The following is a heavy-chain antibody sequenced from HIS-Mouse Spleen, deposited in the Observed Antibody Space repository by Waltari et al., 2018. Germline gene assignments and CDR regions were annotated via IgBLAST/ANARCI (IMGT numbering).Heavy chain of an antibody. CDR1: GYTITAFS. V-gene: IGHV1-24*01. CDR2: FDPEDGET. CDR3: ARDSPTQLGGDAFDI. Sequence: QVQLVQYGAAVKKPGASVKVSCKVSGYTITAFSMHWVRQAPGKGLEWMGGFDPEDGETIYAQKFQGRVTMTEDTSTDTAYMELSSLRSEDTAVYYCARDSPTQLGGDAFDIWGQGTMVTVSS. J-gene: IGHJ3*02. D-gene: IGHD3-10*01.